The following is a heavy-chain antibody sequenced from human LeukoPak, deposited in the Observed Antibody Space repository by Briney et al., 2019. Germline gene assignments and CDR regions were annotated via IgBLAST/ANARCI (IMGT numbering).Heavy chain of an antibody. V-gene: IGHV3-7*01. CDR3: ARDPRISGSYFDY. J-gene: IGHJ4*02. D-gene: IGHD1-26*01. CDR2: IKQDGSEK. Sequence: GGSLRLSCAASGFTFSSYWMTWVRQAPGKGLEWVANIKQDGSEKYYVDSVKGRFTISRDNAKNSLYLQMNSLRAEDTAVYYCARDPRISGSYFDYWGQGTLVTVSS. CDR1: GFTFSSYW.